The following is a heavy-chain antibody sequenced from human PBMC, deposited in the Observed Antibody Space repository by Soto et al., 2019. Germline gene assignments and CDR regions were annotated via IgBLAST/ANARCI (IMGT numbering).Heavy chain of an antibody. D-gene: IGHD6-19*01. Sequence: PSQTLSLTCTISGDSVSSNSAAWNWIRQSPSRGLEWLGRTYYRSKWYNDYAVSVKSRITINPDTSKNQFSLQLNSVTPEDTAVYYCARDRVVAGLGYYYYGMDVWGQGTTVTVSS. V-gene: IGHV6-1*01. J-gene: IGHJ6*02. CDR1: GDSVSSNSAA. CDR3: ARDRVVAGLGYYYYGMDV. CDR2: TYYRSKWYN.